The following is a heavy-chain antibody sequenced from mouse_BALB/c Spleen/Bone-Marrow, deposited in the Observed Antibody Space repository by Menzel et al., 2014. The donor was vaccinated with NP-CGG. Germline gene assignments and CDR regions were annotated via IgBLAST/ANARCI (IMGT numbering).Heavy chain of an antibody. CDR1: GFNIKDAY. D-gene: IGHD1-3*01. J-gene: IGHJ3*01. Sequence: EVQLQQSGAELVKPGASVKLSCTASGFNIKDAYMHWVKQRPAQGLEWIGRIAPANGNTEYDPKFLDKATITADTSSNTAYLQLSSLTSEDTAVYYCARSPGEVNYWGQETLVTVSA. V-gene: IGHV14-3*02. CDR2: IAPANGNT. CDR3: ARSPGEVNY.